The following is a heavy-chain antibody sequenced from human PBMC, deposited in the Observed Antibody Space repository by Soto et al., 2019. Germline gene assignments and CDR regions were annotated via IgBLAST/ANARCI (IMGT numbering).Heavy chain of an antibody. J-gene: IGHJ4*02. CDR3: ARAFDTMVRGVLLH. CDR2: MDPNSGNA. CDR1: GYTFTSYD. V-gene: IGHV1-8*01. D-gene: IGHD3-10*01. Sequence: EASVKVSCKASGYTFTSYDINWVRQATGQGLEWMGWMDPNSGNAGYAQKFQGRVTMTRNTSISTAYLELSSLRSEDTAVYYCARAFDTMVRGVLLHWGQGTLVTVSS.